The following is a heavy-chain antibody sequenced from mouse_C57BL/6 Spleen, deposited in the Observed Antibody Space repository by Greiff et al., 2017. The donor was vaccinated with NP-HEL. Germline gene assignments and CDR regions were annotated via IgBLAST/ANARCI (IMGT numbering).Heavy chain of an antibody. Sequence: VQLQQSGAELVRPGSSVKLSCKASGYTFTSYWMDWVKQRPGQGLEWIGNIYPSDSETHYNQKFKDKATLTVDKSSSTAYMQLSSLTSEDSAVYYCARRVITTVVDYFDYWGQGTTLTVSS. CDR2: IYPSDSET. CDR3: ARRVITTVVDYFDY. V-gene: IGHV1-61*01. D-gene: IGHD1-1*01. J-gene: IGHJ2*01. CDR1: GYTFTSYW.